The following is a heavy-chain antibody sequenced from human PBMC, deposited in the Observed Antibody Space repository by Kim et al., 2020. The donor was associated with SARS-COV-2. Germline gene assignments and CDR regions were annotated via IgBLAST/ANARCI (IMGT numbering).Heavy chain of an antibody. D-gene: IGHD5-18*01. J-gene: IGHJ4*02. Sequence: SVKVSCTTSGGTFNRFVFSWMRQAPGQGPEWMGGISPIFGKSNYAKKFQDRVVMTADESTRTVYMEVSRLSAEDTAVYYCSTEKGNTYGFDYWGQGT. V-gene: IGHV1-69*13. CDR3: STEKGNTYGFDY. CDR1: GGTFNRFV. CDR2: ISPIFGKS.